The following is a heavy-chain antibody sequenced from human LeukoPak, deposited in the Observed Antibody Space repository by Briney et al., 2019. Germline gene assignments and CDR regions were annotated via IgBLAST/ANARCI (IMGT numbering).Heavy chain of an antibody. J-gene: IGHJ4*02. CDR3: ARVGRYGGNYYFDY. V-gene: IGHV1-69*13. Sequence: SVKVSCKASGGTLSSYAISWVRQAPGQGLEWMGGIIPIFGTANYAQKFQGRVTITADESTSTAYMELSSLRSEDTAVYYCARVGRYGGNYYFDYWGQGTLVTVSS. CDR2: IIPIFGTA. CDR1: GGTLSSYA. D-gene: IGHD4-23*01.